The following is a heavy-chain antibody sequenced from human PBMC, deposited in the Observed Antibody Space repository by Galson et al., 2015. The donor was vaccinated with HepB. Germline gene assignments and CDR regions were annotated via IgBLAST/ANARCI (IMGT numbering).Heavy chain of an antibody. Sequence: SLRLSCAASGFTFTRYAMTWVRQAPGKGLEWVSSIASSGGNTYYRDSVKGRFTISRGNSKNTLLLQLNSLRAEDTAVYYCAKDGVMVAANPYHFHYWGQGTLVTVSS. J-gene: IGHJ4*02. D-gene: IGHD2-15*01. CDR3: AKDGVMVAANPYHFHY. CDR1: GFTFTRYA. V-gene: IGHV3-23*01. CDR2: IASSGGNT.